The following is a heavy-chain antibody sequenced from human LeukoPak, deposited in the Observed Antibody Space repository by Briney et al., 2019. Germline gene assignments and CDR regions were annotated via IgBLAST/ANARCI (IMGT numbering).Heavy chain of an antibody. V-gene: IGHV4-59*01. D-gene: IGHD6-13*01. CDR3: ARGYSSSWYTVFDY. Sequence: PSETLSLTCTVSGGSISSYYWSWIRQPPGKGLEWIGYIYYSGSTNYNPSLKSRVTISVDTSKSQFSLKLSSVTAADTAVYYCARGYSSSWYTVFDYWGQGTLVTVSS. J-gene: IGHJ4*02. CDR1: GGSISSYY. CDR2: IYYSGST.